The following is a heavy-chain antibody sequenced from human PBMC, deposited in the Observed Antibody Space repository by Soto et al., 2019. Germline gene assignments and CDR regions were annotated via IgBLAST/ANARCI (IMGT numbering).Heavy chain of an antibody. CDR2: IYYSGST. J-gene: IGHJ6*02. CDR3: ASAYYVILTGTYSYYGMDV. CDR1: GGSISSSSYY. Sequence: SETLSLTCTVSGGSISSSSYYWGWIRQPPGKGLEWIGSIYYSGSTYYNPSLKSRVTISVDTSKNQFSLKLSSVTAADTAVYYCASAYYVILTGTYSYYGMDVWGQGTTVTVFS. D-gene: IGHD3-9*01. V-gene: IGHV4-39*01.